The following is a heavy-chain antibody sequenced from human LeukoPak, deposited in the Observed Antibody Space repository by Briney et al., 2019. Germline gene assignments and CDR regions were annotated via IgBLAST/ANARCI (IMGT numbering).Heavy chain of an antibody. Sequence: ASVKVSCKASGGTSSSYAISWVRQAPGQGLEWMGGIIPIFGTANYAQKFQGRVTITADESTSTAYMELSSLRSEDTAVYYCARDPGRRGYSYLNAFDIWGQGTMVTVSS. V-gene: IGHV1-69*13. J-gene: IGHJ3*02. CDR1: GGTSSSYA. D-gene: IGHD5-18*01. CDR3: ARDPGRRGYSYLNAFDI. CDR2: IIPIFGTA.